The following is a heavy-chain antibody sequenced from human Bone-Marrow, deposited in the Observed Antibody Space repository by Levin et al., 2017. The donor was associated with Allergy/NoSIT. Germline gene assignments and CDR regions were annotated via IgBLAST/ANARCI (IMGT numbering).Heavy chain of an antibody. Sequence: PGGSLRLSCTASGLAFRNFAMSWVRQAPGKGLEWVAAITGSGGRLFYGDSVKGRFSISRDNSKNTMYLQMNSLRLEDTAVYYCARDRTAVAALWREMATTAEYWDLGALVTVST. CDR3: ARDRTAVAALWREMATTAEY. CDR2: ITGSGGRL. J-gene: IGHJ4*02. CDR1: GLAFRNFA. D-gene: IGHD5-24*01. V-gene: IGHV3-23*01.